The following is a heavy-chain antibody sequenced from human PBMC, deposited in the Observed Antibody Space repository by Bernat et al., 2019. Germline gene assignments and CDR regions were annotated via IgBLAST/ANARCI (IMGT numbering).Heavy chain of an antibody. Sequence: QVQLVESGGGVVQPGRSLRLSCAASGFTFSSYAMHWVRQAPGKGLEWVAVISYDGSNKYYADSVKGRFTISRDNSKNTLYLQMNSLRAEDTAVYYCAGDVLGYCSGGSCSHVYWGQGTLVTVSS. CDR2: ISYDGSNK. CDR3: AGDVLGYCSGGSCSHVY. CDR1: GFTFSSYA. D-gene: IGHD2-15*01. J-gene: IGHJ4*02. V-gene: IGHV3-30-3*01.